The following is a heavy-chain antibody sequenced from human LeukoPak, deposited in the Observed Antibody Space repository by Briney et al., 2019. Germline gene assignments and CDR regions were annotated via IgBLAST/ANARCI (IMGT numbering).Heavy chain of an antibody. CDR2: INHSGST. V-gene: IGHV4-34*01. CDR3: ARVGPGSIFGVVYTNWFDP. Sequence: PSETLSLTCAVYGGSFSGYYWSWIRQPPGKGLEWIGEINHSGSTNYNPSLKSRVTISVDTSKNQFSLKLSSVTAADTAVYYCARVGPGSIFGVVYTNWFDPWGQGTLVTVSS. CDR1: GGSFSGYY. D-gene: IGHD3-3*01. J-gene: IGHJ5*02.